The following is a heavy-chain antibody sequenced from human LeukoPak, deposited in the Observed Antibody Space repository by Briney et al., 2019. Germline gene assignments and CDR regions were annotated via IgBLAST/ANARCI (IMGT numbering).Heavy chain of an antibody. Sequence: ASVKVSCKASGYTFTSYAMHWVRQAPGQRLEWMGWINAGNGNTKYSQKFQGRVTITRDTSASTAYMELSSLRSEDTAVYYCARGAPERVWGSYRLRFDPWGQGTLVTVSS. D-gene: IGHD3-16*02. CDR1: GYTFTSYA. CDR2: INAGNGNT. J-gene: IGHJ5*02. V-gene: IGHV1-3*01. CDR3: ARGAPERVWGSYRLRFDP.